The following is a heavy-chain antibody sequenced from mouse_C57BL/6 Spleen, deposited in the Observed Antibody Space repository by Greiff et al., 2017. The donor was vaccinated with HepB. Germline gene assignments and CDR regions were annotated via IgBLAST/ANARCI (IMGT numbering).Heavy chain of an antibody. CDR2: ISSGSSTI. V-gene: IGHV5-17*01. D-gene: IGHD3-3*01. CDR3: PSGDLFYWYFDV. CDR1: GFTFSDYG. Sequence: EVMLVESGGGLVKPGGSLKLSCAASGFTFSDYGMHWVRQAPEKGLEWVAYISSGSSTIYYADTVKGRFTISRDNAKNTLFLQMTSLRSEDTAMYYCPSGDLFYWYFDVWGTGTTVTVSS. J-gene: IGHJ1*03.